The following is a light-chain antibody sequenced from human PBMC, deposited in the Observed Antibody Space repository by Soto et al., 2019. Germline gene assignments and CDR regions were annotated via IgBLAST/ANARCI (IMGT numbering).Light chain of an antibody. V-gene: IGKV3D-15*01. CDR2: GAF. J-gene: IGKJ1*01. CDR3: QQYNDWPLT. Sequence: DIVMRQSLATVSVSPGESATPSWRASQSVSTNLAGYQHKPGQAPRFLIYGAFTRPTGIPATFSGTGSGTEVTLTISSLQAEDVAGYYCQQYNDWPLTCGQGTKVDIK. CDR1: QSVSTN.